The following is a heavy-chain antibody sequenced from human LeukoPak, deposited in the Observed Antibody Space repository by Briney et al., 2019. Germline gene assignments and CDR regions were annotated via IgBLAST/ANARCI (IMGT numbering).Heavy chain of an antibody. CDR1: GFTFSGYG. CDR3: ARYLGGRNAFDI. V-gene: IGHV3-33*01. CDR2: IWYDGSKT. J-gene: IGHJ3*02. D-gene: IGHD3-16*01. Sequence: GRSLRLSCVASGFTFSGYGMHWVRQAPGKGLEWVAVIWYDGSKTYYADSVKGRFTISRDNSKDTLYLQMSSLRVEDTAAYYCARYLGGRNAFDIWGQRTMVTVSS.